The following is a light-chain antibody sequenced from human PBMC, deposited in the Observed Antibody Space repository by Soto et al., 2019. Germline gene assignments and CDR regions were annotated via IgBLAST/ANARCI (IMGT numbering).Light chain of an antibody. J-gene: IGKJ3*01. CDR1: QSVSSSY. CDR2: AAS. Sequence: EIVLTQSPGTLSLSPGERATLSCRTSQSVSSSYLAWYQQKPGQAPRLLIYAASSRATGIPDRFSGTGSGTDFTLSISRLEPEDFAVYYWQQDGSSPFFGPGTKVDIK. CDR3: QQDGSSPF. V-gene: IGKV3-20*01.